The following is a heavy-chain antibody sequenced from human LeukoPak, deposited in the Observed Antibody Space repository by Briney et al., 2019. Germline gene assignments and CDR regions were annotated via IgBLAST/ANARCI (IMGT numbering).Heavy chain of an antibody. V-gene: IGHV3-48*04. D-gene: IGHD6-19*01. Sequence: GGSLRLSCAASGFTFSSYSMNWVRQAPGKGLEWVSYISSSSSTIYYADSVKGRFTISRDNAKNSLYLQMNSLRAEDTAVYFCARGGGRAVAAPDYWGQGTLVTVSS. CDR3: ARGGGRAVAAPDY. J-gene: IGHJ4*02. CDR1: GFTFSSYS. CDR2: ISSSSSTI.